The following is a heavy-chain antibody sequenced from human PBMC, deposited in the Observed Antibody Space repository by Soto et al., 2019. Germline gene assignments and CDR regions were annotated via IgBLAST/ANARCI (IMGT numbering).Heavy chain of an antibody. Sequence: SETLSLTCTVSGGSISSYYWSWIRQPPGKGLEWIGYIYYGGSTNYNPSLKSRVTISVDTSKSQFSLKLSSVTAADTAVFYCAGGDYYHSSGYYFYYYTMDVWGQGTTVTVSS. V-gene: IGHV4-59*08. D-gene: IGHD3-22*01. CDR1: GGSISSYY. CDR2: IYYGGST. CDR3: AGGDYYHSSGYYFYYYTMDV. J-gene: IGHJ6*02.